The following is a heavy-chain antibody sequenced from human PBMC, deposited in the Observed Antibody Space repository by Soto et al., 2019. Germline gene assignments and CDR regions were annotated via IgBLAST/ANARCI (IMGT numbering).Heavy chain of an antibody. CDR2: ITASADTT. V-gene: IGHV3-23*01. Sequence: GGSLRLSCAASAFTFRRYAMSWGLQAPWKGLEWVSAITASADTTYYADSVKGRFTISRDNSKNTLYLRMNSLRAEDTAVYYCAKVRPLRDCTSTSCLGAFDIWGQGTMLTVSS. D-gene: IGHD2-2*01. CDR1: AFTFRRYA. J-gene: IGHJ3*02. CDR3: AKVRPLRDCTSTSCLGAFDI.